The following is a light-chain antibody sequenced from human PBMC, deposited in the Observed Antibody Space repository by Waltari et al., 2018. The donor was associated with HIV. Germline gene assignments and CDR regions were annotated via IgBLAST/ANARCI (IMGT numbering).Light chain of an antibody. J-gene: IGKJ1*01. CDR1: QSVSSSY. CDR3: QQYGTSPRT. CDR2: GAS. Sequence: EIVLTQSPGTLSLSPGERATLSCRASQSVSSSYLAWYRQKPGQAHRLLIYGASSRATGIPDRFSGSGSGTDFTLTISRLEPEEFAVFYCQQYGTSPRTFGQGTKVEIK. V-gene: IGKV3-20*01.